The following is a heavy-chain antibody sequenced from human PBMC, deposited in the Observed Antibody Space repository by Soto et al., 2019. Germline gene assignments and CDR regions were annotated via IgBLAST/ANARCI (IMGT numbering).Heavy chain of an antibody. V-gene: IGHV3-30*18. Sequence: RLSCGVSGFTFRSFGMRWVSKAPGKGLEWVAVISYDGSNKYYADSVKGRFTISRDNSKNTLYLQMNSMRAEDTAVYYCAKDYVAYYYDSSGYMAPDYWGHGTLVTVSS. CDR3: AKDYVAYYYDSSGYMAPDY. D-gene: IGHD3-22*01. CDR1: GFTFRSFG. J-gene: IGHJ4*01. CDR2: ISYDGSNK.